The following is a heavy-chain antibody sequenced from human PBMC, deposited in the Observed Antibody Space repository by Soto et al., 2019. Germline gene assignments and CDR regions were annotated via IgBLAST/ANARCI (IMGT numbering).Heavy chain of an antibody. CDR2: IWNDGSNK. CDR1: GFTFRDHA. Sequence: QVQLVESGGGVVQPGRSLRLSCAASGFTFRDHAMHWVRQAPGKGREWLAIIWNDGSNKFYAGSVQGRFTISRDNSKNTVYLQMNTMSAEYTAVYYCARALFPDVDIYAMDVWGQGTTVTVSS. D-gene: IGHD5-12*01. V-gene: IGHV3-33*01. J-gene: IGHJ6*02. CDR3: ARALFPDVDIYAMDV.